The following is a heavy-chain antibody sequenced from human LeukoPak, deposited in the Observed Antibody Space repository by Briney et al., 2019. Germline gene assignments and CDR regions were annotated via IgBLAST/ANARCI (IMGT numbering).Heavy chain of an antibody. CDR2: ISYDGSKK. D-gene: IGHD3-9*01. J-gene: IGHJ6*03. V-gene: IGHV3-30*18. Sequence: GGSLRLSCAASGFTFSSYAMSWVRQAPGKGLEWVAVISYDGSKKYYADSVKGRFTISRDNSKNTLFLQMNSLRPEDTAVYYCAKKFDAGRAAYYYYMDVWGKGTTVTVSS. CDR3: AKKFDAGRAAYYYYMDV. CDR1: GFTFSSYA.